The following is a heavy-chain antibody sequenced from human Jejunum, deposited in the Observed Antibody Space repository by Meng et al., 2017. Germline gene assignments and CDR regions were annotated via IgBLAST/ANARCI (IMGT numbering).Heavy chain of an antibody. V-gene: IGHV1-2*02. CDR1: GYTFTVHY. D-gene: IGHD2/OR15-2a*01. Sequence: ASVKVSCNASGYTFTVHYIYWVRQAPGQGLEWMGWINPNSGSTNYAQKFQGRVTMNRATSITTAYMELSSLRSDDTAVYYCARDSFLLSWGQGTLVTVSS. J-gene: IGHJ5*02. CDR3: ARDSFLLS. CDR2: INPNSGST.